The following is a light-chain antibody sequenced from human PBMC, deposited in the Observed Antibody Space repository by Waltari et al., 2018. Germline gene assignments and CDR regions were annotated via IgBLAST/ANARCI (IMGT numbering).Light chain of an antibody. J-gene: IGKJ2*01. CDR1: QSVLYSSNNKNY. V-gene: IGKV4-1*01. Sequence: DIVMTQSPDSLAVSLGERATINCKSSQSVLYSSNNKNYLAWYQQKPGQPPKLLNYWASTRESRVPDRFSGSGSGTDFTLTISSLQAEDVAIYYCQQYYSIPYTFGQGTKLEIK. CDR2: WAS. CDR3: QQYYSIPYT.